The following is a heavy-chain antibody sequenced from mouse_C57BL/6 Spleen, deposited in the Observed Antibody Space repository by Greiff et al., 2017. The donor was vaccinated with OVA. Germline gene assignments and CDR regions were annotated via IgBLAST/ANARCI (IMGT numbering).Heavy chain of an antibody. D-gene: IGHD1-1*01. CDR1: GYTFTSYW. Sequence: QVQLQQPGAELVKPGASVKLSCKASGYTFTSYWMHWVKQRPGRGLEWIGRIDPNSGGTKYNEKFKSKATLTVDKPSSTAYMQLSSLTSEDSAVYYCAAPYYYGSSLYAMDYWGQGTSVTVSS. CDR3: AAPYYYGSSLYAMDY. J-gene: IGHJ4*01. CDR2: IDPNSGGT. V-gene: IGHV1-72*01.